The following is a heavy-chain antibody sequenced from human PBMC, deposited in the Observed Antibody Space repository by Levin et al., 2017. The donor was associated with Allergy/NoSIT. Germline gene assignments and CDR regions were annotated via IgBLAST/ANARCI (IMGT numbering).Heavy chain of an antibody. CDR1: GYTFTTNS. CDR2: INGDNGDT. D-gene: IGHD2-2*01. V-gene: IGHV1-3*01. J-gene: IGHJ4*02. Sequence: ASVKVSCSASGYTFTTNSIHWVRQAPGQRLEWMGWINGDNGDTKHSQKFQGRVTITRDRSAGTAYMELSSLRSEDTAVYYCARRAEGYCTTASCPTPFDHWGQGTLVTVSS. CDR3: ARRAEGYCTTASCPTPFDH.